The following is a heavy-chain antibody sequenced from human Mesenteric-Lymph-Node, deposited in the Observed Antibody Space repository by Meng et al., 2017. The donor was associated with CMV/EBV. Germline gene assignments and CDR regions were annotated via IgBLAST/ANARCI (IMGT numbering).Heavy chain of an antibody. V-gene: IGHV3-21*01. CDR1: GFTFSSYS. CDR2: ISSSSSYI. Sequence: GESLKISCVGFGFTFSSYSMNWVRQAPGKGLEWVSSISSSSSYIYYADSVKGRFTISRDNAKNSLYLQMNSLRAEDTAVYYCARSAAQSKNDYWGQGTLVTVSS. J-gene: IGHJ4*02. D-gene: IGHD6-6*01. CDR3: ARSAAQSKNDY.